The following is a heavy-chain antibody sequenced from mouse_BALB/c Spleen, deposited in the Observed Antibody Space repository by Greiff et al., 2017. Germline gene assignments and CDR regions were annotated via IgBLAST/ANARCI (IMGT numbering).Heavy chain of an antibody. J-gene: IGHJ1*01. CDR3: AREFYGRKGYFDV. CDR2: IWAGGST. D-gene: IGHD1-1*02. CDR1: GFSLTSYG. Sequence: QVQLQQSGPGLVAPSQSLSITCTVSGFSLTSYGVHWVRQPPGKGLEWLGVIWAGGSTNYNSALMSRLSISKDNSKSQVFLKMNSLQTDDTAMYYCAREFYGRKGYFDVWGAGTTVTVSS. V-gene: IGHV2-9*02.